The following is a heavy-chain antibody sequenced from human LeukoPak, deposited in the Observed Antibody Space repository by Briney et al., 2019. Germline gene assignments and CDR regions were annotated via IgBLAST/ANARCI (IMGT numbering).Heavy chain of an antibody. J-gene: IGHJ4*02. CDR3: AGGGGPNKGFDY. D-gene: IGHD1/OR15-1a*01. V-gene: IGHV4-59*01. Sequence: SETLSLTCTVSGGSISSYYWSWIRQPPGKGLEWIGYIYYSGSTNYNPSLKSRVTISVDTSKNQFSLKLSSVTAADTAVYYCAGGGGPNKGFDYGGREPLVTVSS. CDR1: GGSISSYY. CDR2: IYYSGST.